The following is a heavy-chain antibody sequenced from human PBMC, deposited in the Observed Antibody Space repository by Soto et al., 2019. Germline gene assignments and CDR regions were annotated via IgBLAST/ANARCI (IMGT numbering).Heavy chain of an antibody. CDR1: GFTFSSYA. J-gene: IGHJ3*01. CDR3: ARPYGGKIGDAPDL. D-gene: IGHD4-17*01. Sequence: GGSLRLSCVASGFTFSSYAMSWVRQVPGKGLEWVSTISDAAGSAYYVDSVKGRFAISRDNSKKTLYLQMNSLRAEDSAVYYCARPYGGKIGDAPDLWGPGTMVTVSS. V-gene: IGHV3-23*01. CDR2: ISDAAGSA.